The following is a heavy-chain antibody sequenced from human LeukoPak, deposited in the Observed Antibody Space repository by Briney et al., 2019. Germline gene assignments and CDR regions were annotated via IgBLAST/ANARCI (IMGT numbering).Heavy chain of an antibody. CDR1: GFTFDDYA. J-gene: IGHJ6*03. V-gene: IGHV3-43D*03. CDR2: ISWDGGST. Sequence: PGGSLRLSCAASGFTFDDYAMHWVRQAPGKGLEWVSLISWDGGSTYYADSVKGRFTISRDNSKNSLYLQMNSLRAEDTALYYCAKDGSSGHSYQRAHYYMDVWGKGTTVTVSS. D-gene: IGHD5-18*01. CDR3: AKDGSSGHSYQRAHYYMDV.